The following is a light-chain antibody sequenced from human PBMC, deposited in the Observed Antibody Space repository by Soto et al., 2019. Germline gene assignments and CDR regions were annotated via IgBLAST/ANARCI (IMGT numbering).Light chain of an antibody. J-gene: IGKJ5*01. CDR3: QQSYSTPIT. CDR1: QSISSW. CDR2: AAS. V-gene: IGKV1-39*01. Sequence: DIQMTQSPSPLSASVGDRVITTCRASQSISSWLAWYQQKPGKAPKLLIYAASSLQSGVPSRFSGSGSGTDFTLTISSLQPEDFATYYCQQSYSTPITFGQGTRLEIK.